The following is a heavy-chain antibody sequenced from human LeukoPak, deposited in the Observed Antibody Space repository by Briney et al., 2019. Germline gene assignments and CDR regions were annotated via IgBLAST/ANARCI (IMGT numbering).Heavy chain of an antibody. CDR3: ARGGASASYGMDV. CDR2: IYHSGST. V-gene: IGHV4-38-2*02. Sequence: SETLSLTCTVSGYSISSGYYWGWIRQPPGKGLEWIGSIYHSGSTYYNPSLKSRVTISVDTSKNQFSLKLSSVTAADTAVYYCARGGASASYGMDVWGQGTTVTVSS. J-gene: IGHJ6*02. CDR1: GYSISSGYY.